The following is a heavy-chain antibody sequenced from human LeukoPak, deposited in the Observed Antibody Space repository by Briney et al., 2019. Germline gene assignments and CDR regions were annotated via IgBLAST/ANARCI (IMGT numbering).Heavy chain of an antibody. Sequence: GESLQISCKGSGYSFTSYWIAWVRQLPGKGPEWMGTIYPGDSDTRYSPSFQGQVTISADKSISTAYLQWSSLKASDTAMYFCARRCSGGSCYGFDYWGQGALVTVSS. CDR1: GYSFTSYW. CDR3: ARRCSGGSCYGFDY. D-gene: IGHD2-15*01. V-gene: IGHV5-51*01. J-gene: IGHJ4*02. CDR2: IYPGDSDT.